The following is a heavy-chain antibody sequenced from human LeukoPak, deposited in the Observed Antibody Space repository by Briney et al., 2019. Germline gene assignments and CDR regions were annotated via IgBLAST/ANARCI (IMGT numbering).Heavy chain of an antibody. CDR2: INPNSGGT. CDR3: ARDPPVSGYYMDV. J-gene: IGHJ6*03. D-gene: IGHD6-25*01. Sequence: ASVKVSCKASGYTFTGYYMHWVRQAPGQGLEWMGWINPNSGGTNYAQKFQGRVTMTRDTSISTAYMELSRLRSDDTAVYYCARDPPVSGYYMDVWGKGTTVTVSS. V-gene: IGHV1-2*02. CDR1: GYTFTGYY.